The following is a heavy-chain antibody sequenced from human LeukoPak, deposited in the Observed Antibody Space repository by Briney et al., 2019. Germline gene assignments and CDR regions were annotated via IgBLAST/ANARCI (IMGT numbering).Heavy chain of an antibody. Sequence: ASVKVSCKASGYTVSSCAVHWVRQEIGQRPGWRGWINAGNGNTKYSQKFQGRVTITRDTSASTVYMELSSLRSEDTAEYCCARESVYGRWFDHWGQGTLVTVSS. D-gene: IGHD2-8*01. CDR3: ARESVYGRWFDH. V-gene: IGHV1-3*01. J-gene: IGHJ5*02. CDR2: INAGNGNT. CDR1: GYTVSSCA.